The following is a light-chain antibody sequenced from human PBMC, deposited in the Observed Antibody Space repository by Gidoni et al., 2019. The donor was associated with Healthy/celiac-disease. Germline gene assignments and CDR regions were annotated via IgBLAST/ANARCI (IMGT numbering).Light chain of an antibody. J-gene: IGKJ3*01. CDR1: QSVSSY. Sequence: EIVLTQSPATLSLSPGEGATLSCRASQSVSSYLACYQQKPGQAPRLLIYDASNRATGLPARCSGSGSWTDFTPTISSIEPEDDAVYYCQQRSNWPRIFTFGPXTKVDIK. V-gene: IGKV3-11*01. CDR2: DAS. CDR3: QQRSNWPRIFT.